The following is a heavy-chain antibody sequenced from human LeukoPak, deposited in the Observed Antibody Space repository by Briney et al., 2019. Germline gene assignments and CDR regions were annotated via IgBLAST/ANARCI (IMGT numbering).Heavy chain of an antibody. V-gene: IGHV4-34*01. CDR3: ARDLYRIVVVPHYFDY. CDR1: GGSFSGYY. CDR2: INHSGST. Sequence: NTSETLSLTCAVYGGSFSGYYWSWIRQPPGKGLEWIGEINHSGSTNYNPSLKSRVTISVDTSKNQFSLKLSSVTAEDTAVYYCARDLYRIVVVPHYFDYWGQGTLVTVSS. D-gene: IGHD3-22*01. J-gene: IGHJ4*02.